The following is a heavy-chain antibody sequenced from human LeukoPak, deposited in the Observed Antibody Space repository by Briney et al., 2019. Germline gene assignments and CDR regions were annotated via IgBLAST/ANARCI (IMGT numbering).Heavy chain of an antibody. CDR1: GFTFSSYG. CDR2: ISGSDGGT. V-gene: IGHV3-23*01. D-gene: IGHD3-22*01. CDR3: AKVISGYSYQPFDY. J-gene: IGHJ4*02. Sequence: TGGSLRLSCAASGFTFSSYGMSWVRQAPGKGPEWVTGISGSDGGTFYADSVKGRFTISRDNSKNTLYLQMNSLRAEDTAVYYCAKVISGYSYQPFDYWGQGTLVTVSS.